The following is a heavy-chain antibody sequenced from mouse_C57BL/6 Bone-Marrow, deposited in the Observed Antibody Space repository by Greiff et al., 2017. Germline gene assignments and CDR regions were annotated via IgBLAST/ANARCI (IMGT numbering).Heavy chain of an antibody. Sequence: EVKLMESGGGLVQPKGSLKLSCAASGFSFNTYAMNWVRQAPGQGLEWVARIRSKSNNYATYYADSVKDRFTISRDDSESMLYLQMNNVKTEDTAMYYCVPQTAQEGFAYWGQGTLVTVSA. J-gene: IGHJ3*01. V-gene: IGHV10-1*01. CDR2: IRSKSNNYAT. CDR1: GFSFNTYA. D-gene: IGHD3-2*02. CDR3: VPQTAQEGFAY.